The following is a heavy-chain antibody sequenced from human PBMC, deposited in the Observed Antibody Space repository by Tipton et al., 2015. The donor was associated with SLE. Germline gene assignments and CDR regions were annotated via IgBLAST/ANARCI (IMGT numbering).Heavy chain of an antibody. J-gene: IGHJ6*03. CDR2: LYYRGRT. Sequence: TLSLTCTVSGGSISSITNYWGWIRQPPGKELEWIGSLYYRGRTYYNPSLKSRVTISVDTSKNHFSLRLSSVTAADTAVYYCARLFYYYMDVWGKGTTVTVSS. V-gene: IGHV4-39*07. CDR1: GGSISSITNY. CDR3: ARLFYYYMDV.